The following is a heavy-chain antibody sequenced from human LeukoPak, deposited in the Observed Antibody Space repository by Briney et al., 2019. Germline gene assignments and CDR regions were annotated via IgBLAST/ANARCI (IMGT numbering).Heavy chain of an antibody. CDR1: GFTFSDYY. Sequence: PGGSLRLSCAASGFTFSDYYMSWIRQAPGKGLEWVSYISSSGSTIYYADSVEGRFTISRDNAKNSLYLQMNSLRAEDTAVYYCARGSYDSSGYYYGSAAFFDYWGQGTLVTVSS. J-gene: IGHJ4*02. V-gene: IGHV3-11*01. CDR2: ISSSGSTI. CDR3: ARGSYDSSGYYYGSAAFFDY. D-gene: IGHD3-22*01.